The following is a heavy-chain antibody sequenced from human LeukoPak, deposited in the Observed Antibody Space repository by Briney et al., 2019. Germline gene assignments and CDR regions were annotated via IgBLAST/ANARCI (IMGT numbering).Heavy chain of an antibody. CDR1: GYSINSGYY. CDR2: IHHSGST. D-gene: IGHD3-10*01. CDR3: ARIGNYDSGSSIGMDV. Sequence: SETLSLTCTVSGYSINSGYYWGWIRQPPGKGLEWIGSIHHSGSTSCNPSLKSRVTISVDTSKNQFSLKLSSVTAADTAIYYCARIGNYDSGSSIGMDVWGQGTMVTVSS. V-gene: IGHV4-38-2*02. J-gene: IGHJ3*01.